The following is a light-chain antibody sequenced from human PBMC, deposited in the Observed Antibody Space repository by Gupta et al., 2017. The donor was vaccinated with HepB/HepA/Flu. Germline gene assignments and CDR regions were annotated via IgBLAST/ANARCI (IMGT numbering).Light chain of an antibody. Sequence: EIVLTQSPGTLSLSPGERATLSCRARQSVRINYLAWYQQKPGQAPRLLIYGASRRATGLPDRFSGSGSGTXFTLTIXRPEPDDFAVYYCPHEGRSPWAFGXGTKVEIK. J-gene: IGKJ1*01. CDR3: PHEGRSPWA. CDR1: QSVRINY. V-gene: IGKV3-20*01. CDR2: GAS.